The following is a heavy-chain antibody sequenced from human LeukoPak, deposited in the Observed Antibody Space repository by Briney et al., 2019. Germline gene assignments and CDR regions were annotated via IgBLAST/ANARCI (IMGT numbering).Heavy chain of an antibody. V-gene: IGHV3-21*01. CDR2: ISSSSSYI. CDR3: ARSSILTGQDY. J-gene: IGHJ4*02. Sequence: GGSLRLSCAASGFTFSSYSMNWVRQAPGKGLEWVSSISSSSSYIYYADSVKGRFTISRDNATNSLYLQMNSLKAEDTAVYYCARSSILTGQDYWGQGTLVTVSS. D-gene: IGHD3-9*01. CDR1: GFTFSSYS.